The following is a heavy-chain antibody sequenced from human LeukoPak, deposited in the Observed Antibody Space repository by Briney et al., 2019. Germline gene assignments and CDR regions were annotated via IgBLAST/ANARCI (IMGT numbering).Heavy chain of an antibody. J-gene: IGHJ3*02. V-gene: IGHV1-69*13. CDR2: IIPIFGTA. D-gene: IGHD3-22*01. CDR3: ARDNYYDSSGYYSRGGGDSDAFDI. Sequence: LVKVSCKASGGTLSSYAISWVRQAPGQGLEWMGGIIPIFGTANYAQKFQGRVTITADESTSTAYMELSSLRSEDTAVYYCARDNYYDSSGYYSRGGGDSDAFDIWGQGTMVTVSS. CDR1: GGTLSSYA.